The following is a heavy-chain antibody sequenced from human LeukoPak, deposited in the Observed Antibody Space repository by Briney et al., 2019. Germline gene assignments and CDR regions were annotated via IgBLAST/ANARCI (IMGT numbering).Heavy chain of an antibody. CDR1: GYTFTSYD. CDR2: MNPNSGNT. D-gene: IGHD3-22*01. J-gene: IGHJ6*03. CDR3: VRGCRPYYYDSSGPTYYYYMDV. V-gene: IGHV1-8*01. Sequence: VASVKVSCKASGYTFTSYDINWVRQATGQGLEWMGWMNPNSGNTGYAQKFQGRVTMTRNTSISTAYMELSSLRSEDTAVYYCVRGCRPYYYDSSGPTYYYYMDVWGKGTTVTVSS.